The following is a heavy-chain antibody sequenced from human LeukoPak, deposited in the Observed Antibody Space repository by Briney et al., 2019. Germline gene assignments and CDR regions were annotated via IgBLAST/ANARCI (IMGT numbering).Heavy chain of an antibody. D-gene: IGHD3-22*01. CDR1: GGSISSGGYS. Sequence: SETLSLTCAVSGGSISSGGYSWSSIRQPPGKGLEWNGYIYHSGSTYYNPSLKSRVTISVDRSKNQFSLKLSSVTAADTAVYYCATSQDYYDSSGWVFDIWGQGTMVTVSS. V-gene: IGHV4-30-2*01. CDR3: ATSQDYYDSSGWVFDI. J-gene: IGHJ3*02. CDR2: IYHSGST.